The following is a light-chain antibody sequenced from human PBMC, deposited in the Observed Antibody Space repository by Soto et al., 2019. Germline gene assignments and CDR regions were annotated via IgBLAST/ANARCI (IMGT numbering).Light chain of an antibody. CDR2: DTS. Sequence: ETVLTKSPGTLSLSPGERATVSCRASQSVGGSSLAWYQQRPCQAPRLLIYDTSKIATGIPDRFSGSGSGTDFTLTISRLEPEDVAVYYCQQYQNSPRKFGQGTKVEIK. CDR1: QSVGGSS. V-gene: IGKV3-20*01. J-gene: IGKJ1*01. CDR3: QQYQNSPRK.